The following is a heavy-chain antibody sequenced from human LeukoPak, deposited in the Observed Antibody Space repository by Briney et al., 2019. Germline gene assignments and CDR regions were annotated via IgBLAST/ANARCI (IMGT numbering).Heavy chain of an antibody. CDR3: ASHGSSGWWGNYYYYMDV. CDR1: GYTFTAYY. V-gene: IGHV1-2*06. CDR2: INPKNGDT. Sequence: ASVKVSCKASGYTFTAYYIHWVRQAPGQGLEWMGRINPKNGDTNYAQKFQDRVTMTRDTSMSAAYMELSRLRSDDTAVYYCASHGSSGWWGNYYYYMDVWGKGTTVTISS. J-gene: IGHJ6*03. D-gene: IGHD6-19*01.